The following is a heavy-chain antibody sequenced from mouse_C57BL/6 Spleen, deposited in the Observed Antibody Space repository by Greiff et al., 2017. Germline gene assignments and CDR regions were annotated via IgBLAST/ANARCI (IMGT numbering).Heavy chain of an antibody. V-gene: IGHV1-81*01. J-gene: IGHJ2*01. CDR1: GYTFTSYG. D-gene: IGHD1-1*01. CDR2: IYPRSGNT. Sequence: VQLQQSGAELARPGASVKLSCKASGYTFTSYGISWVKQRTGQGLEWIGEIYPRSGNTYYNEKFKGKATLTADKSSSTAYMELRSLTSEDSAVYFCAREYNYGSRNYFDDWGQGTTLTVSS. CDR3: AREYNYGSRNYFDD.